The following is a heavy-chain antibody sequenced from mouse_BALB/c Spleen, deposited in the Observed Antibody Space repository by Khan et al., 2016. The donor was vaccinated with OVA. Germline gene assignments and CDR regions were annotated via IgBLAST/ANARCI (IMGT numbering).Heavy chain of an antibody. V-gene: IGHV1S135*01. CDR1: GYSFSTYY. CDR3: ARHGSTSGFAY. D-gene: IGHD1-1*01. J-gene: IGHJ3*01. CDR2: IDPFNGGA. Sequence: IQLVQSGPELMKPGASVKISCKASGYSFSTYYIHWVTRSPGKTLEWIGYIDPFNGGANYNQKFKGKATLTVDKSSSTAYMQLTSLTSEDSAVYYCARHGSTSGFAYWGQGTLVTVSA.